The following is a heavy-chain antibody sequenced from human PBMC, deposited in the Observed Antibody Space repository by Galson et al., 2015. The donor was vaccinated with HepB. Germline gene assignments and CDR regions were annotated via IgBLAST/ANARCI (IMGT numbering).Heavy chain of an antibody. Sequence: SLRLSCAASGFTFSSYSMNWVRQAPGKGLEWVSYISSSSSTIYYADSVKGRFTISRDNAKNSLYLQMNSLRAEDTAVYYCARAWKDCGGDCQTSEYYYYGMDVWGQGTTVTVSS. CDR3: ARAWKDCGGDCQTSEYYYYGMDV. J-gene: IGHJ6*02. CDR1: GFTFSSYS. CDR2: ISSSSSTI. V-gene: IGHV3-48*01. D-gene: IGHD2-21*02.